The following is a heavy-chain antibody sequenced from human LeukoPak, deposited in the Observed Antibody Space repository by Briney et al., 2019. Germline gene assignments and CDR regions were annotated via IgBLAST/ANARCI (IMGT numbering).Heavy chain of an antibody. J-gene: IGHJ4*02. Sequence: ASVKVSCRASEYTFTSHYMHWVRQAPGQGLEWMGIINPSAGSTSYPQKFQGRVTMTRDTSTSTVYMELSSLRSEDTAVYYCAAPGASGFVGNFWSGPLDFWGQGTLVTVSS. CDR2: INPSAGST. CDR1: EYTFTSHY. D-gene: IGHD3-3*01. CDR3: AAPGASGFVGNFWSGPLDF. V-gene: IGHV1-46*01.